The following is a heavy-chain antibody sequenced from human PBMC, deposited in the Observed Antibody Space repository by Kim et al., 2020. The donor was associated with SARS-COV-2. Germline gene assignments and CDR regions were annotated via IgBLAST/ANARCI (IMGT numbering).Heavy chain of an antibody. CDR1: GGSISSYY. CDR2: IYYSGST. CDR3: ARTAYYDILTGYYIGFDY. D-gene: IGHD3-9*01. Sequence: SETLSLTCTVSGGSISSYYWSWIRQPPGKGLEWIGYIYYSGSTNYNPSLKSRVTISVDTSKNQFSLKLSSVTAADTAVYYCARTAYYDILTGYYIGFDY. V-gene: IGHV4-59*01. J-gene: IGHJ4*01.